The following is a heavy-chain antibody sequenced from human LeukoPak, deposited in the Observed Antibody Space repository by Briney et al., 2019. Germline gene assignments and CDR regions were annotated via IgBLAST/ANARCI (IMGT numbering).Heavy chain of an antibody. J-gene: IGHJ4*02. CDR3: ARGRTGAAALDF. CDR2: ITHSRST. Sequence: PSETLSLTCAVYGESFSDHYWTWIRQPPGKGLEWIGEITHSRSTNYNPSLKSRVTISVDTSKSQFSLKLTSMTAADTAVYYCARGRTGAAALDFWGPGTLVTVSS. CDR1: GESFSDHY. V-gene: IGHV4-34*01. D-gene: IGHD2-2*01.